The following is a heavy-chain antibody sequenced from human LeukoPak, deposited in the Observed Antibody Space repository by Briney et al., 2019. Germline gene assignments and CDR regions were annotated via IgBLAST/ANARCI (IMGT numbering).Heavy chain of an antibody. V-gene: IGHV3-7*01. CDR3: ARDATLAYSGYDG. J-gene: IGHJ4*02. CDR2: IKKDGSEE. Sequence: PGGSLRLSCAASGFSFSTYWMSWVRQAPGKGLEWVANIKKDGSEEYYVDSVKGRFTISRDNAKNSLYLQMNSLRDEDTAVYYCARDATLAYSGYDGWGQGTLVAVSS. CDR1: GFSFSTYW. D-gene: IGHD5-12*01.